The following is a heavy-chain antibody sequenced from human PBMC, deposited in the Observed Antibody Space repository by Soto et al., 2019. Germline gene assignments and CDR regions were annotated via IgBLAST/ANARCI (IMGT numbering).Heavy chain of an antibody. V-gene: IGHV4-59*01. CDR2: IYYSGST. CDR3: ARGNSSGCRDAFDI. D-gene: IGHD6-19*01. Sequence: PSETLSLTCTVSGGSISSYYWSWIRQPPGKGLEWIGYIYYSGSTNYNPSLKSRVTISVDTSKNQFSLKLSSVTAADTAVYYCARGNSSGCRDAFDIWGQGTMVTVSS. CDR1: GGSISSYY. J-gene: IGHJ3*02.